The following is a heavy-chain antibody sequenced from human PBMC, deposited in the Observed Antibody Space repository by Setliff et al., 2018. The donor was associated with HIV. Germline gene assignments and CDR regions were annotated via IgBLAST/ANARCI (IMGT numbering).Heavy chain of an antibody. CDR3: AKNDYLYYMDV. CDR2: INSDGSVT. J-gene: IGHJ6*03. Sequence: GGSLRLSCAASGFTFSTYWMHWVRQSPGKGLVWVSRINSDGSVTNYADSVKGRFTISRDNAKNTLYLQMSSLRADDTAVYYCAKNDYLYYMDVWGKGTTVTVSS. CDR1: GFTFSTYW. V-gene: IGHV3-74*01.